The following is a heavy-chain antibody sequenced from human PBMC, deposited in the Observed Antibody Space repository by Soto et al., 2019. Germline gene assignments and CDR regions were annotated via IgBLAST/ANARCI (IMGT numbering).Heavy chain of an antibody. Sequence: QVQLVQSGAEVKKPGASVKVSCKASGYTFTSYAMHWVRQAPGQRLEWMGWINAGNGNTNYSQKFQGRVTLTRDTSASTADMELSSLRSEDTAVYYCAREVGAFFRTTSYFDYGGQGTLVTVSS. CDR1: GYTFTSYA. J-gene: IGHJ4*02. CDR2: INAGNGNT. V-gene: IGHV1-3*01. CDR3: AREVGAFFRTTSYFDY. D-gene: IGHD1-26*01.